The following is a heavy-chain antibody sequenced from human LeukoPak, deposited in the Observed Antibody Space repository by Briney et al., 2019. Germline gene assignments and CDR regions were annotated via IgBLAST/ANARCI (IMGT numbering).Heavy chain of an antibody. Sequence: GGSLRLSCAASGFTFSSYAMHWVRQAPGKGLEWVAVISYDGSNKYYADSVKGRFTISRDNSKNTLYLQMNSLRAEDTAVCYCARDGMTTVTTFDYWGQGTLVTVSS. CDR3: ARDGMTTVTTFDY. D-gene: IGHD4-17*01. J-gene: IGHJ4*02. CDR2: ISYDGSNK. CDR1: GFTFSSYA. V-gene: IGHV3-30-3*01.